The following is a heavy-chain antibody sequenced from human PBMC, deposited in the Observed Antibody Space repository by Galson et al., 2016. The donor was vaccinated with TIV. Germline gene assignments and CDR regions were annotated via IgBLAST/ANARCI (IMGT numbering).Heavy chain of an antibody. D-gene: IGHD7-27*01. CDR3: IRDLGRLRDF. Sequence: SVKVSCKASGNIFTRDYVHWVRQAPGQGLEWMGVIDPTYGGTTFAQKFQALVTMTRDTSTTTVYMDLSGLKSDDTAVYYCIRDLGRLRDFWGQGTLVTVSS. CDR1: GNIFTRDY. CDR2: IDPTYGGT. V-gene: IGHV1-46*03. J-gene: IGHJ4*02.